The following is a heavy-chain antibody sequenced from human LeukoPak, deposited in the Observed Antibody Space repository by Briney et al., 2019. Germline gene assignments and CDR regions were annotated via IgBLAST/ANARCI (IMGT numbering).Heavy chain of an antibody. J-gene: IGHJ4*02. V-gene: IGHV3-33*01. CDR1: GFTFSNYG. D-gene: IGHD3-3*01. CDR3: ARDRSVDYFDY. CDR2: IWYDGSNK. Sequence: GRSLRLSCAASGFTFSNYGMHWVCQTPGKGLEWVAVIWYDGSNKDYGDSVKGRFTISRDNSKNTLYLQINSLRAEDTAVYYCARDRSVDYFDYWGQGTLVTVSS.